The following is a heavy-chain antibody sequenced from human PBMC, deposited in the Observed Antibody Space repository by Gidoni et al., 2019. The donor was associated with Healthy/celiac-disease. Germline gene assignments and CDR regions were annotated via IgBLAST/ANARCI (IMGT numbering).Heavy chain of an antibody. J-gene: IGHJ4*02. CDR3: ARAGFEYSSSPGGFDY. V-gene: IGHV3-33*01. CDR1: GFTFSSYG. Sequence: QVQLVESGGGVVQPGRSLRLSCAASGFTFSSYGMHWVRQAPGKGLEWVAVIWYDGSNKYYADSVKGRFTISRDNSKNTLYLQMNSLRAEDTAVYYCARAGFEYSSSPGGFDYWGQGTLVTVSS. D-gene: IGHD6-6*01. CDR2: IWYDGSNK.